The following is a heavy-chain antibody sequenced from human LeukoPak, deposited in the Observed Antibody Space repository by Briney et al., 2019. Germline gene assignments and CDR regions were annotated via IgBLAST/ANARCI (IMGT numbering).Heavy chain of an antibody. V-gene: IGHV4-59*01. CDR2: VYYSGST. CDR1: GGSIGSYY. D-gene: IGHD2-2*02. CDR3: ARSGYCSSTSCYRSLWFDP. J-gene: IGHJ5*02. Sequence: PSETLSLTCTASGGSIGSYYWSWIRQPPGKGLEWIGYVYYSGSTSCNPSLKSRVTISVDTSKNQFSLKLSSVTAADTAVYYCARSGYCSSTSCYRSLWFDPWGQGTLVTVSS.